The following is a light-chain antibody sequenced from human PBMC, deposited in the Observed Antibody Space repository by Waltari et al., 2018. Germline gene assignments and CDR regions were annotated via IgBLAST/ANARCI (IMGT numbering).Light chain of an antibody. CDR3: QQTDSTPLT. CDR1: QSITTY. CDR2: GAS. V-gene: IGKV1-39*01. Sequence: DIQMTQSPSSLSASVGDRVTITCRASQSITTYLNRYQQKPGKAPKVLIYGASSLQSGVPSRFSGSGSGTDFTLTISSLQPEDFAIYYCQQTDSTPLTFGGGTKVQIK. J-gene: IGKJ4*01.